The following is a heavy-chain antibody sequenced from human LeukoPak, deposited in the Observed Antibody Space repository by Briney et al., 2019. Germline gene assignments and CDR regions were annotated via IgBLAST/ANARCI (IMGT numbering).Heavy chain of an antibody. V-gene: IGHV4-39*07. Sequence: SETLSLTCTVSGGSISSSSYYWGWIRQPPGKGLEWIGSIYYSGSTNYNPSLKSRVTISVDTSKNQFSLKLSSVTAADTAVYYCARTSRTYYYYYMDVWGKGTTVTVSS. CDR1: GGSISSSSYY. J-gene: IGHJ6*03. CDR3: ARTSRTYYYYYMDV. CDR2: IYYSGST.